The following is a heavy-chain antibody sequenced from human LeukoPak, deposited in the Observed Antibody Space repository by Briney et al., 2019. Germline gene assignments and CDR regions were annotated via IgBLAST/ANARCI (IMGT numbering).Heavy chain of an antibody. CDR2: INPSGGST. CDR1: GYTFTSYY. D-gene: IGHD5-18*01. V-gene: IGHV1-46*01. CDR3: ARCLRRGYSYGPDWIYYGMDV. Sequence: ASVKVSCKASGYTFTSYYMHWVRQAPGQGLEWMGIINPSGGSTSYAQKFQGRVTMTRDTSTSTVYMELSSLRSEDTPVYYCARCLRRGYSYGPDWIYYGMDVWGQGTTVTVSS. J-gene: IGHJ6*02.